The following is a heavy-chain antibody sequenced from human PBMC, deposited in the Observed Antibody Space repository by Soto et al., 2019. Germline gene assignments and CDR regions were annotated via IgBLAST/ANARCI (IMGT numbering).Heavy chain of an antibody. D-gene: IGHD6-6*01. CDR2: IYYTGST. CDR1: GGSVNSDTFY. Sequence: KPSETLSLTCTVSGGSVNSDTFYWSWIRQPPGRGLEWIGYIYYTGSTNYNPSLKSRVTISRDTSRNQFSLKLSSVTAADTAVYYCAREFSNSPEAFDSWGQGSLVTVSS. V-gene: IGHV4-61*01. J-gene: IGHJ4*02. CDR3: AREFSNSPEAFDS.